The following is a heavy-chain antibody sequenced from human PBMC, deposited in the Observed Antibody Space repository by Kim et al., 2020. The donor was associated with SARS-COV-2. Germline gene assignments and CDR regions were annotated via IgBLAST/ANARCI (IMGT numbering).Heavy chain of an antibody. CDR1: GGSISSYY. D-gene: IGHD3-10*01. CDR2: IYYSGST. V-gene: IGHV4-59*01. CDR3: ARQGMVQGVMVGAFDI. Sequence: SETLSLTCTVSGGSISSYYWSWIRQPPGKGLEWIGYIYYSGSTNYNPSLKSRVTISVDTSKNQFSLKLSSVTAADTAVYYCARQGMVQGVMVGAFDIWGQGTMVTVSS. J-gene: IGHJ3*02.